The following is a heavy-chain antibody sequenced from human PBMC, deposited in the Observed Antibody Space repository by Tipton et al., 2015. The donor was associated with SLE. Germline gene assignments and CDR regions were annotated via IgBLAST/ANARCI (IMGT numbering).Heavy chain of an antibody. CDR2: IYYSGST. CDR1: GGSISSHY. V-gene: IGHV4-59*11. J-gene: IGHJ4*02. Sequence: TLSLTCTVSGGSISSHYWSWIRQPPGKGLEGIGYIYYSGSTNYNPSLKSRVTISVDTSKNQFSLKLSSVTAADTAVYYCARLFVGSKLGYFDYWGQGTLVTVSS. CDR3: ARLFVGSKLGYFDY. D-gene: IGHD3-10*02.